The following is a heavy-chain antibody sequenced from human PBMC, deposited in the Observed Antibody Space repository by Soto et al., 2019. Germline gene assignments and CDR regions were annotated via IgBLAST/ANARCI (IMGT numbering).Heavy chain of an antibody. CDR1: GFTFDDYA. J-gene: IGHJ4*02. Sequence: GGSLRLSCAASGFTFDDYAMHWVRQAPGKGLEWVSGISWNSGSIGYADSVKGRFTISRDNAKNSLYLQMNSLRAEDTALYYCAKAPVTTDYFDYWGQGTLVTVSS. D-gene: IGHD4-17*01. CDR2: ISWNSGSI. CDR3: AKAPVTTDYFDY. V-gene: IGHV3-9*01.